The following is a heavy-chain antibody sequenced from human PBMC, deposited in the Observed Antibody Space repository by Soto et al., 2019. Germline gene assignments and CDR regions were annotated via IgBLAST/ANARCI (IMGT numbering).Heavy chain of an antibody. CDR2: ISGSGGST. D-gene: IGHD2-15*01. CDR3: TKGGRYCSGGSCYVSPSSD. Sequence: EVQLLESGGGLVQPGGSLRLSCAASGFTFSSYAISWVRQAPGKGLEWVSAISGSGGSTYYADSVKGRFTISSDNSMNTLYLQMNSLRAEDTAVYYCTKGGRYCSGGSCYVSPSSDWGQGTLVTVSS. CDR1: GFTFSSYA. J-gene: IGHJ4*02. V-gene: IGHV3-23*01.